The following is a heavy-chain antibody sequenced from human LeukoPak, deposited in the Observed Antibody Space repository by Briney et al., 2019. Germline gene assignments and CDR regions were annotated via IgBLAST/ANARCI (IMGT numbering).Heavy chain of an antibody. V-gene: IGHV4-61*01. CDR2: IYYSGST. CDR1: GGSVSSGSYY. CDR3: ARNAGYSYGYTPAGNWFDP. Sequence: SETLSLTCTVSGGSVSSGSYYWSWIRQPPGKGLEWIGYIYYSGSTNYNPSLKSRVTISVDTSKNQFSLKLSSVTAADTAVYYCARNAGYSYGYTPAGNWFDPWGQGTLVTVSS. J-gene: IGHJ5*02. D-gene: IGHD5-18*01.